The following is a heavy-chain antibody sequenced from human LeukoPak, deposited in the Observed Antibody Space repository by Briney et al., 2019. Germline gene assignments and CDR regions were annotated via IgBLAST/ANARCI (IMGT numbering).Heavy chain of an antibody. Sequence: ASVKVSCKASGYTFTSYGISWVRQAPGQGLEWMGWINTNTGNPKYAQGFTGRFVFSLDTSVSTAYLQISSLTAEDTAVYYCARDHVKLGSNFHPFDAFDIWGQGTMVTVSS. CDR3: ARDHVKLGSNFHPFDAFDI. V-gene: IGHV7-4-1*02. CDR1: GYTFTSYG. J-gene: IGHJ3*02. CDR2: INTNTGNP. D-gene: IGHD7-27*01.